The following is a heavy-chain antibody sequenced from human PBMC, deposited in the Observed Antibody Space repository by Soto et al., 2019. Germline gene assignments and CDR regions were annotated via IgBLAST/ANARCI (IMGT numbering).Heavy chain of an antibody. Sequence: ASVKVSCKASGYTFTSYGSSWVRQAPRQGLEWMGWISAYNGNTNYAQKLQGRVTMTTDTSTSTAYMELRSLRSDDTAVYYCARDRVFNYCGSGSYYNGEFDYWGQGTLVTVSS. D-gene: IGHD3-10*01. V-gene: IGHV1-18*01. J-gene: IGHJ4*02. CDR1: GYTFTSYG. CDR3: ARDRVFNYCGSGSYYNGEFDY. CDR2: ISAYNGNT.